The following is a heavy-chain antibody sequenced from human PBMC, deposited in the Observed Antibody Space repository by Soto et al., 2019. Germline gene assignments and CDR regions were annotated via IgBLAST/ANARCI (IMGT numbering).Heavy chain of an antibody. CDR2: INGDGSTT. Sequence: EVQLVESGGALVQPGGSLRLSCAASGFTFSSYWMHWVRQAQGKGLVWVSRINGDGSTTTYADSVKGRFIISRDNAKNMLYLQMNSLTAEDTAVYYCARPRYDGSGTPFDHWGQGTLVTVSS. J-gene: IGHJ4*02. CDR1: GFTFSSYW. V-gene: IGHV3-74*01. CDR3: ARPRYDGSGTPFDH. D-gene: IGHD3-22*01.